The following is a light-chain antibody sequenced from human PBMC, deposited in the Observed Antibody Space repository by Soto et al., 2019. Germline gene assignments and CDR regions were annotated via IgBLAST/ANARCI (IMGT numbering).Light chain of an antibody. Sequence: DIQMTQSPSTLSGSVGDRVTITCRASQTISSWLAWYQQKPGKAPKLLIYKASTLKSGVPSRFSGSGSGTEFTLTISSLQPDDFGTYYCQHYNSFPITFGQGTRLEIK. CDR2: KAS. J-gene: IGKJ5*01. CDR3: QHYNSFPIT. V-gene: IGKV1-5*03. CDR1: QTISSW.